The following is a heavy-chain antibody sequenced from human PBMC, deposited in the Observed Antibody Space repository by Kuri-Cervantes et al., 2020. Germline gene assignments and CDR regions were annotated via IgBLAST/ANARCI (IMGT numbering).Heavy chain of an antibody. Sequence: GGSLRLSCAASDFTFSTYAMSWVRQAPGKGLEWVSVIYSGGSTYYADSVKGRFTISRDNSKNTLYLQMNSLRAEDTAVYYCARDPPLVGGFDYWGQGTLVTVSS. CDR3: ARDPPLVGGFDY. J-gene: IGHJ4*02. CDR1: DFTFSTYA. CDR2: IYSGGST. D-gene: IGHD1-26*01. V-gene: IGHV3-53*01.